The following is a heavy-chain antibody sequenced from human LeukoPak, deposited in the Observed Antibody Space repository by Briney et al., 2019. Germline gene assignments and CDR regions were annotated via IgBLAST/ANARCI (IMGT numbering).Heavy chain of an antibody. CDR3: PRLSDWNFAY. CDR2: IRSKTYGATT. V-gene: IGHV3-49*03. D-gene: IGHD2-21*02. Sequence: GGSLRLSCTASGFTFGDYAMSWFRQAPGKGLEWIGFIRSKTYGATTEYAASVKGRFTISRDDSKTIAYLQVNSLNTEDTAVSYCPRLSDWNFAYWGQGPLVTVSS. J-gene: IGHJ4*02. CDR1: GFTFGDYA.